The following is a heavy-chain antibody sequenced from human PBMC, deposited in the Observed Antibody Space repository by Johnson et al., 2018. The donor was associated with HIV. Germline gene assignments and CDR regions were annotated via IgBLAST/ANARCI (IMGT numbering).Heavy chain of an antibody. D-gene: IGHD1-26*01. CDR1: GFTFSSYD. Sequence: VQLVESGGGLVQPGGSLRLSCAASGFTFSSYDMHWVRQATGKGLAWVSAIGTAGDTDYPGSVTGRFTISRENAKNSLYLQMNSLRAGATAVYYCARGERFGGTQEAFDIWGQGTMVTVSS. CDR3: ARGERFGGTQEAFDI. CDR2: IGTAGDT. V-gene: IGHV3-13*01. J-gene: IGHJ3*02.